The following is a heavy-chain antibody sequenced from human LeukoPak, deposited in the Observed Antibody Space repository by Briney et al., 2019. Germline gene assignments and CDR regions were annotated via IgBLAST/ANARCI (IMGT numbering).Heavy chain of an antibody. CDR1: GFTFSSCA. V-gene: IGHV3-23*01. CDR3: AKESTQVIEVYFDS. CDR2: ITGSGGTS. J-gene: IGHJ4*02. Sequence: GGSLRLSCTASGFTFSSCAMSWVRQAPGEGLQWVSSITGSGGTSYYADSVKGRFTISRDNSKNTLYLEMNSLRADDTAVYFCAKESTQVIEVYFDSWGQGTLVTVSS. D-gene: IGHD2/OR15-2a*01.